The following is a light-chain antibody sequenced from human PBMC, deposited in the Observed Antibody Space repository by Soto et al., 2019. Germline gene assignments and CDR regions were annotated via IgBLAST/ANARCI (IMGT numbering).Light chain of an antibody. CDR3: QHYNTWPWT. V-gene: IGKV3-15*01. J-gene: IGKJ1*01. CDR1: QSVNSN. Sequence: EIVLTQSPATLSVSPGERATLSCWASQSVNSNLAWYQQKLGQAPRVLIYGASTRATGIPARFSGSGSETEFILTISSLQSEDSATYYCQHYNTWPWTFGQGTRWIS. CDR2: GAS.